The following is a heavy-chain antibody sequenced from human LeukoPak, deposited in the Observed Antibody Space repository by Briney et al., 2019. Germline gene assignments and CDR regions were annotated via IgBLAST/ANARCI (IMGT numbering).Heavy chain of an antibody. CDR1: GGSINPYY. CDR3: AREYYHSSGYYGSHDY. V-gene: IGHV4-4*07. J-gene: IGHJ4*02. CDR2: IFSAGST. Sequence: SETLSLTCTVSGGSINPYYWSWIRQPAGKGLEWIGRIFSAGSTNYNPSLKSRVTMSVDTSTNQFSLRLNSVTAADTAVYYCAREYYHSSGYYGSHDYWGQGTLVTVSS. D-gene: IGHD3-22*01.